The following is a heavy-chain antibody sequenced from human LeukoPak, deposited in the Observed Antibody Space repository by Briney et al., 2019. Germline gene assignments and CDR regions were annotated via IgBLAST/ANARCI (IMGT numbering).Heavy chain of an antibody. J-gene: IGHJ4*02. Sequence: GGSLRLSCAASGFTFSTYAMSWVRQAPGKGLEWVSSFSGSGGSTYYADSVKGRFTISRDNSKNTLYLQMNSLRAEDTAVCYCAKSGLNRFDYWGQGTLVTVSS. CDR3: AKSGLNRFDY. D-gene: IGHD2-15*01. CDR1: GFTFSTYA. CDR2: FSGSGGST. V-gene: IGHV3-23*01.